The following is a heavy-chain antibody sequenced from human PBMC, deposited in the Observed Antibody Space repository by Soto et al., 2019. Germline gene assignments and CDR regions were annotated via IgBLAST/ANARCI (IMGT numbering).Heavy chain of an antibody. CDR1: GGTFSSYA. J-gene: IGHJ6*02. CDR3: ARDPFVAPSSRLLYYYYGMDV. CDR2: IIPIFGTA. D-gene: IGHD1-26*01. V-gene: IGHV1-69*13. Sequence: GASVKVSCKASGGTFSSYAISWVRQAPGQGLEWMGGIIPIFGTANYAQKFQGRVTITADESTSTAYMELSSLRSEDTAVYYCARDPFVAPSSRLLYYYYGMDVWGQGTTVTVSS.